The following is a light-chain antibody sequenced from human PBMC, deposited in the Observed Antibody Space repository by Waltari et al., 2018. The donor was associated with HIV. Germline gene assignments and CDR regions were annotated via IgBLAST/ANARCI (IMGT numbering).Light chain of an antibody. CDR3: CSFAGSYTLV. CDR2: DVT. Sequence: QSALTQPRSVSGPPGQSVTISCPGTSSDMDDYNFVRWYQQHPCKAPKLMIYDVTKRPSGVPDRFSGAKSGNTASLTISGLQAEDEAAYYCCSFAGSYTLVFGGGTKLTVL. CDR1: SSDMDDYNF. V-gene: IGLV2-11*01. J-gene: IGLJ3*02.